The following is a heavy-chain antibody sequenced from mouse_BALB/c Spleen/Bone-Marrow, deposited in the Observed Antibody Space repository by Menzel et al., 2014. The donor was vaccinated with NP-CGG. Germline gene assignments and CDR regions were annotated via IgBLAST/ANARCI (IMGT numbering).Heavy chain of an antibody. Sequence: DVHLVESGGDLVKSGGSLKLSCVAPGFTFSSYGMSWVRPAPDKRLEWVATISSGGSYTYYPDSVKGRFTISRDNAKNTLYLQMSSLKSEDTAMYYCGRNYYGSSYYFDYWGQGTTLTVSS. CDR2: ISSGGSYT. V-gene: IGHV5-6*01. J-gene: IGHJ2*01. D-gene: IGHD1-1*01. CDR3: GRNYYGSSYYFDY. CDR1: GFTFSSYG.